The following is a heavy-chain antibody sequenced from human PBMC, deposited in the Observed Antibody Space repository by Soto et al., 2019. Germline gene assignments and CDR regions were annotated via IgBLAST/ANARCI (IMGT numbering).Heavy chain of an antibody. CDR1: GDTFIGYA. V-gene: IGHV1-69*13. Sequence: SVKVSFKASGDTFIGYAISWVREAPGQGLEWMGGTIPIFGTANYAQNFQGRVTITADEPTSTAYMELRSLRSDDTAVYYCARAFFYQGSDSRGYSFDAFDFWGPGTLVTVSS. CDR3: ARAFFYQGSDSRGYSFDAFDF. J-gene: IGHJ3*01. CDR2: TIPIFGTA. D-gene: IGHD3-22*01.